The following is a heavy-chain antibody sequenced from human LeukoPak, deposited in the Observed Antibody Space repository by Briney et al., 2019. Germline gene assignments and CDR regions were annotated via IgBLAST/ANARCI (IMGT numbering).Heavy chain of an antibody. CDR3: ASRDYFDY. CDR2: ITADSGTT. Sequence: GGSLRLSCAVSRFTFSTKSMNWVRQAPGKGLEWVSYITADSGTTYYADSVKGRFTISRDNAKNSLYLQMNSLRDEDTAVYYCASRDYFDYWGQGTLVTVSS. J-gene: IGHJ4*02. CDR1: RFTFSTKS. V-gene: IGHV3-48*02.